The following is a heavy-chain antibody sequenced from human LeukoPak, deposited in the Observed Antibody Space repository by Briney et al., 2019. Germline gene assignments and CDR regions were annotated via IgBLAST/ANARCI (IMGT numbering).Heavy chain of an antibody. CDR2: IKEDGSEK. J-gene: IGHJ6*03. CDR3: ARLGRSFFYDSSGDHYYYYMDV. D-gene: IGHD3-22*01. CDR1: GFTLPTYW. V-gene: IGHV3-7*01. Sequence: PGGSLRLTCAASGFTLPTYWLSWVRQAPGKGLEWVANIKEDGSEKHYVDSVKGRFTISGDNPKESIYLQMNSLRAEDTAVYYCARLGRSFFYDSSGDHYYYYMDVWGKGTTVIVSS.